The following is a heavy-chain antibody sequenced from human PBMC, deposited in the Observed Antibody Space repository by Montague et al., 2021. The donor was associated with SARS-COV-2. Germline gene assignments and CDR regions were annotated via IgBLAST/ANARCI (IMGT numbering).Heavy chain of an antibody. V-gene: IGHV4-31*03. CDR1: GCSISGDNYY. J-gene: IGHJ2*01. CDR2: IYYTGST. Sequence: TLSLTCTVSGCSISGDNYYWTWIRQHPGKGLEWIAYIYYTGSTYYNPSLQSRLRTSLDTSKNQFSLTLTSVTAADTAIYYCARNRGWGSRGAGYIDLWGRGTLVTVSS. D-gene: IGHD7-27*01. CDR3: ARNRGWGSRGAGYIDL.